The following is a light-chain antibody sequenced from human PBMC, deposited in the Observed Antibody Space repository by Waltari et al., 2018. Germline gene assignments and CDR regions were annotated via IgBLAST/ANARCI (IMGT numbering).Light chain of an antibody. CDR2: EDN. CDR3: QSYDGSSVV. J-gene: IGLJ2*01. V-gene: IGLV6-57*04. Sequence: NFMLTQPPSMSESPGKTVIISCPRSSESIASFYVQWFQQRPGSAPTTVIFEDNQRPSGVPDRFSGSIDSSSNSASLTISGLKPEDEADYYCQSYDGSSVVFGGGTKLTVL. CDR1: SESIASFY.